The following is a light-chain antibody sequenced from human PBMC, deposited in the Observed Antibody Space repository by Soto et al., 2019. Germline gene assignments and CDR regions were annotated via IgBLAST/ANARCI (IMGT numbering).Light chain of an antibody. CDR3: QRYKTWPQT. Sequence: EIVMTQSPATLSVSPGERATLSCRASQSVSSNLAWYQQKPGQAPRLLIYGASTRATGIPARFSGSGSGTEFTITISSLKSEDFAVYYCQRYKTWPQTFGQGTKVEIK. CDR1: QSVSSN. J-gene: IGKJ1*01. V-gene: IGKV3-15*01. CDR2: GAS.